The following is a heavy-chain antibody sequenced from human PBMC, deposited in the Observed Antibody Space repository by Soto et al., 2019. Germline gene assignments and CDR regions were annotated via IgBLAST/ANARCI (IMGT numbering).Heavy chain of an antibody. CDR2: VYIGGNT. CDR1: GFTVSSNY. J-gene: IGHJ4*02. CDR3: AGYVGGGFDY. Sequence: EVQLVESGGGLVQPGGSLRLSCAASGFTVSSNYMSWVRQAPGKGLEWVSVVYIGGNTYYAESVEDRFTISRDNFQNMMYLQMNSLKAEATAVYYGAGYVGGGFDYWGQGTLVTVSS. V-gene: IGHV3-66*01. D-gene: IGHD3-16*01.